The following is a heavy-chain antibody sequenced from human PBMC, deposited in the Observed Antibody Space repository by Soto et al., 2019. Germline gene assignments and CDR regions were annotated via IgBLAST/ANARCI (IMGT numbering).Heavy chain of an antibody. CDR3: ARERGYCSGGSCHYYYMDV. J-gene: IGHJ6*03. Sequence: SVKVSCKASGGTFSSYTISWVRQAPGQGLEWMGRIIPILGIANYAQKFQGRVTITADKSTSTAYMELSSLRSEDTAVYYCARERGYCSGGSCHYYYMDVWGKGTTVTVSS. V-gene: IGHV1-69*04. D-gene: IGHD2-15*01. CDR1: GGTFSSYT. CDR2: IIPILGIA.